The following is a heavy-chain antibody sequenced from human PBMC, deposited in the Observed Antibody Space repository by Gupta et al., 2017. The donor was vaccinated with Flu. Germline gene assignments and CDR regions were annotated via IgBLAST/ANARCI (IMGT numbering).Heavy chain of an antibody. CDR3: AKDIHRIAVAGTVDY. CDR2: ISYDGSNK. Sequence: QVQLVESGGGVVQPGRSLRLSCAASGFTCRSYGMHGVRQAPGKGLEWVVVISYDGSNKYYADSVKGRFTIPSDNSKNTLYLQMNSLRAEDTAVYYGAKDIHRIAVAGTVDYWGQGTLVTVSS. J-gene: IGHJ4*02. D-gene: IGHD6-19*01. CDR1: GFTCRSYG. V-gene: IGHV3-30*18.